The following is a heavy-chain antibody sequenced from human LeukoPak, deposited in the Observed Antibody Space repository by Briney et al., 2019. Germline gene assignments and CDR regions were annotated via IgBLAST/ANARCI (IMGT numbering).Heavy chain of an antibody. CDR3: ARARYYYDSSGYYYWFDP. J-gene: IGHJ5*02. CDR1: GGSFSGYY. D-gene: IGHD3-22*01. CDR2: INHSGST. Sequence: SETLSLTCAVYGGSFSGYYWSWIRQPPGKGLEWIGEINHSGSTNYNPSLKSRVTISVDTSKNQFSLKLSSVTAADTAVYYCARARYYYDSSGYYYWFDPWGQGTLVTVSS. V-gene: IGHV4-34*01.